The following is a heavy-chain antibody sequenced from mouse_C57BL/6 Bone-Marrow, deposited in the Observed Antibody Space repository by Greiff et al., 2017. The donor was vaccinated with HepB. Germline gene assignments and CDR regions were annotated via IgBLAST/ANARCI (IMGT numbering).Heavy chain of an antibody. V-gene: IGHV1-64*01. CDR3: ARSSLIYYYGSSYWYFDV. CDR2: IHPNSGST. J-gene: IGHJ1*03. Sequence: QVQLQQSGAELVKPGASVKLSCKASGYTFTSYWMHWVKQRPGQGLEWIGMIHPNSGSTNYNEKFKSKATLTVDKSSSTAYMQLSSLTSEDSAVYYCARSSLIYYYGSSYWYFDVWGTGTTVTVSS. CDR1: GYTFTSYW. D-gene: IGHD1-1*01.